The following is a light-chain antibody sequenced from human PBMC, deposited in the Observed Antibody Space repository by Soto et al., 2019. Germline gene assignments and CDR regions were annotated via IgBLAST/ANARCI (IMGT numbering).Light chain of an antibody. Sequence: QSVLTQPPSASGTPGQRVSISCSGSRSNIGRNYVYWYQQLPGTAPKLLIQRNNERPSGVPDRFSGSKSGTSVSLAISGLRSEDEATYYCAGWEDTLNGQVFGGGTKRTVL. J-gene: IGLJ3*02. CDR1: RSNIGRNY. CDR2: RNN. CDR3: AGWEDTLNGQV. V-gene: IGLV1-47*01.